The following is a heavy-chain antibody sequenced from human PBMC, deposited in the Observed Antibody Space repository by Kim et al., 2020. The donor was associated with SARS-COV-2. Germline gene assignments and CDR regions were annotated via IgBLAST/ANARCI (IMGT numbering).Heavy chain of an antibody. CDR2: ISGSGGST. CDR1: GFTFSSYA. V-gene: IGHV3-23*01. CDR3: AKVLRKIVVVITTLGD. J-gene: IGHJ4*02. D-gene: IGHD3-22*01. Sequence: GGSLRLSCAASGFTFSSYAMSWVRQAPGKGLEWVSAISGSGGSTYYADSVKGRFTISRDNSKNTLYLQMSSLRAEDTAVYYCAKVLRKIVVVITTLGDWGQGTLVTVSS.